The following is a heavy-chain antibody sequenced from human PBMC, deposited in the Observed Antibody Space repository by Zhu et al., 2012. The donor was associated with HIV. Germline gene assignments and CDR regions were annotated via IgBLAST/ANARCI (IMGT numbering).Heavy chain of an antibody. CDR1: NYSISSGYY. V-gene: IGHV4-38-2*02. CDR2: IYSSGSA. J-gene: IGHJ5*02. Sequence: QVQLQESGPGLVEPSETLSLTCSVSNYSISSGYYWGWIRQPPGKGLEWIGSIYSSGSAYYNPSLRSRVTISIDTSKNQFSLKLTSVTAADTAVYYCARDSEFAYCGGDCYSVWFDPVGPGTLVTVSS. D-gene: IGHD2-21*02. CDR3: ARDSEFAYCGGDCYSVWFDP.